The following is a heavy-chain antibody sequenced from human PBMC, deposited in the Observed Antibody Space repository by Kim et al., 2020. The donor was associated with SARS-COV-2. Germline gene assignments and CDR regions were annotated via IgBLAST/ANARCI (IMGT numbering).Heavy chain of an antibody. CDR1: GFSFSSYG. Sequence: GGSLRLSCAASGFSFSSYGMSWVRQAPGQGLEWVSGISGSGGSTYYADSVKGRFTISRDNSKNTLYLRMNSLRAEDTAVYYCAQGVAVAGLLWGQGTLVTVSS. V-gene: IGHV3-23*01. CDR2: ISGSGGST. CDR3: AQGVAVAGLL. J-gene: IGHJ4*02. D-gene: IGHD6-19*01.